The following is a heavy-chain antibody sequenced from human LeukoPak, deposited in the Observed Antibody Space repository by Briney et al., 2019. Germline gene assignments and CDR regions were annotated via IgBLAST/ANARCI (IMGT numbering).Heavy chain of an antibody. Sequence: NPGGSLRLSCAASGFTFSNAWMSWVRQAPGKGLEWVGRIKSKTDGGTTDYAAPVKGRFTISRDDSKNTLYLQTNSLKTEDTAVYYCTTDLITIFGVAHYMDVWGKGTTVTVSS. D-gene: IGHD3-3*01. V-gene: IGHV3-15*01. CDR2: IKSKTDGGTT. CDR3: TTDLITIFGVAHYMDV. CDR1: GFTFSNAW. J-gene: IGHJ6*03.